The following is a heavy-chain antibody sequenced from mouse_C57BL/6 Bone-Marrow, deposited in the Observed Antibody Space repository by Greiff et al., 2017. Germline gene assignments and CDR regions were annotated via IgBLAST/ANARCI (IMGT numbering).Heavy chain of an antibody. CDR3: AGRRKLTTVNYFDY. CDR2: INPSSGYT. CDR1: GYTFTSYW. V-gene: IGHV1-7*01. D-gene: IGHD1-1*01. Sequence: QVQLQQSGAELAKPGASVKLSCKASGYTFTSYWMHWVKQRPGQGLEWIGYINPSSGYTKYNQKFKDKATMTADKSSSTDYMQMSSLTYEDSAVYYYAGRRKLTTVNYFDYWGQGTTLTVSS. J-gene: IGHJ2*01.